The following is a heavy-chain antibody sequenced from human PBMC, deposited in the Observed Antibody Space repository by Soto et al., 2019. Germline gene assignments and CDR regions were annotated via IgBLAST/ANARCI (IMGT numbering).Heavy chain of an antibody. CDR2: IYYSGST. Sequence: SETLSLTCTVSGGSISSYYWSWIRQPPGKGLEWIGYIYYSGSTNYNPSLKSRVTISVDTSKNQFSLKLSSVTAADTAVYYCARDGYYGSGKDGYYYYYMDVWGKGTTVTVSS. CDR1: GGSISSYY. J-gene: IGHJ6*03. V-gene: IGHV4-59*01. CDR3: ARDGYYGSGKDGYYYYYMDV. D-gene: IGHD3-10*01.